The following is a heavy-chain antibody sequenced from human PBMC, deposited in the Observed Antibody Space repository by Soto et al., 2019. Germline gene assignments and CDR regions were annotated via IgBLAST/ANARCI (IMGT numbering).Heavy chain of an antibody. CDR3: ARAPGEYYFDY. D-gene: IGHD3-10*01. J-gene: IGHJ4*02. V-gene: IGHV3-23*01. Sequence: GSLRLSCAASGFTFSSYAMSWVRQAPGKGLEWVSDISGSGGSTYYADSVKGRFTISRDNSKNTLYLQMNSLRAEDTAVYYCARAPGEYYFDYWGQGTLVTVSS. CDR2: ISGSGGST. CDR1: GFTFSSYA.